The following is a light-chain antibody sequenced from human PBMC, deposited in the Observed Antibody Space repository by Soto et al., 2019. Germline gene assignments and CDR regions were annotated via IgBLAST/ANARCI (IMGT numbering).Light chain of an antibody. CDR1: EHIYTN. V-gene: IGKV3-15*01. J-gene: IGKJ5*01. CDR3: QQYYNWPRP. CDR2: GAS. Sequence: IGMTQSPATLSVSPGERATLSGRASEHIYTNLAWYQQTPGQAPRLLFYGASTRATGLPARFSGTGSGTEFTPTINRLQAADSAVYYCQQYYNWPRPFGQGTRPQVK.